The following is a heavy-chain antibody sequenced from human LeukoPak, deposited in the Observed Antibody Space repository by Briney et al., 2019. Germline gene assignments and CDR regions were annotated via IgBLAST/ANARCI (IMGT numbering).Heavy chain of an antibody. CDR3: ARGLMGNGYNLDY. V-gene: IGHV3-49*04. Sequence: GGSLRLSCTASGFTFGDYAMSWVRQAPGKGLEWVGFIRSKAYGGTTEYAASVKGRFTISRDDSKSIAYLQMNSLRAEDTAVYYCARGLMGNGYNLDYWGQGTLVTVSS. D-gene: IGHD5-24*01. CDR2: IRSKAYGGTT. J-gene: IGHJ4*02. CDR1: GFTFGDYA.